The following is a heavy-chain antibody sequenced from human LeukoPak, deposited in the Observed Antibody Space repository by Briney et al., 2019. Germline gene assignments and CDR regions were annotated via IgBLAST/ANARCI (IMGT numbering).Heavy chain of an antibody. CDR1: GGSISSGGYY. CDR2: IYYSGST. V-gene: IGHV4-61*08. CDR3: ARFYYDSSGYGFDS. Sequence: SETLSLTCTVSGGSISSGGYYWSWIRQHPGKGLEWIGYIYYSGSTNYNPSLKSRVTISVDTSKNQFSLKLSSVAAADTAVYYCARFYYDSSGYGFDSWGQGTKVTVSS. D-gene: IGHD3-22*01. J-gene: IGHJ3*02.